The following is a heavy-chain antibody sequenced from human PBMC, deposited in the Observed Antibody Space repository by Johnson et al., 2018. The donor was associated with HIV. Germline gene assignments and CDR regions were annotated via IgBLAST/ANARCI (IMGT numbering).Heavy chain of an antibody. CDR1: GFTVSRNY. V-gene: IGHV3-66*01. CDR2: IYSGGST. J-gene: IGHJ3*02. D-gene: IGHD1-7*01. CDR3: ARDWNNWNYGVPDAFDI. Sequence: EQLVESGGGLVQPGGSLRLSCAASGFTVSRNYISWVRQAPGKGLEWVSVIYSGGSTHYADSVKGRFTISRDNSKNTVYLQMNSLRADDTAVHYCARDWNNWNYGVPDAFDIWGQGTMVTVSS.